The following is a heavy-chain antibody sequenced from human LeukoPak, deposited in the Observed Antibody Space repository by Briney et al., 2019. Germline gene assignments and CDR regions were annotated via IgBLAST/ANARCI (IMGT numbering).Heavy chain of an antibody. Sequence: GGSLRLSCAASGFTFSDYYMSWIRQAPGKGLEWVSYISSSGSTIYYADSVKGRFTISRDNAKNSLYLQMNSLRAEDTAVYYCARVPHYYDSSAKESHLDYWGQGTLVTVSS. D-gene: IGHD3-22*01. CDR2: ISSSGSTI. CDR3: ARVPHYYDSSAKESHLDY. J-gene: IGHJ4*02. CDR1: GFTFSDYY. V-gene: IGHV3-11*04.